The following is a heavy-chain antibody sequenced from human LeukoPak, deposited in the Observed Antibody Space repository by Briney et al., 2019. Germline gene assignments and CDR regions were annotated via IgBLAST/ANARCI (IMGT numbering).Heavy chain of an antibody. CDR3: AGRLTVTRSMDV. CDR1: GGSISSSSYY. Sequence: SETLSLTCTVSGGSISSSSYYWGWIRQPPGKGLEWIGSIYYSGSTYYNPSLKSRVTISVDTSKNQFSLKLSSVTAADTAVYYCAGRLTVTRSMDVWGKGTTVTVSS. J-gene: IGHJ6*03. V-gene: IGHV4-39*01. CDR2: IYYSGST. D-gene: IGHD4-11*01.